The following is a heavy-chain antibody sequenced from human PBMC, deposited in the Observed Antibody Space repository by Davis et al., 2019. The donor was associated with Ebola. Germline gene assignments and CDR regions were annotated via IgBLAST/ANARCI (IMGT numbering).Heavy chain of an antibody. CDR2: LSTRGSKT. V-gene: IGHV3-23*01. Sequence: GESLKISCAASGFTLRSYVVSWVRQAPGAGLEWVSSLSTRGSKTDYGDSVKGRFTISRDNSMNILYLQMNSLRAEDTAIYYCAKKIPGNNPFDSWGQGTLVTVSS. CDR3: AKKIPGNNPFDS. D-gene: IGHD1-14*01. CDR1: GFTLRSYV. J-gene: IGHJ4*02.